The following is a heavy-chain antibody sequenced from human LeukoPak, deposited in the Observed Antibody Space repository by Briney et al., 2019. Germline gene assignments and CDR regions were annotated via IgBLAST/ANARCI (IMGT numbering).Heavy chain of an antibody. V-gene: IGHV3-9*03. Sequence: PGGSLRLSCAASGFTFDDYAMHWVRQAPGKGLEWVSGISWNSGSIGYADSVKGRFTISRDNAKNSLYLQMNSLRAEGMALYYCAKGYSYGFVDAFDIWGQGTMVTVSS. CDR3: AKGYSYGFVDAFDI. CDR1: GFTFDDYA. J-gene: IGHJ3*02. D-gene: IGHD5-18*01. CDR2: ISWNSGSI.